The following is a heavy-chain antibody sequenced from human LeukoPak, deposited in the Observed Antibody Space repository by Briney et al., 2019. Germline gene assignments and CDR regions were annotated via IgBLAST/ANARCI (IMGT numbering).Heavy chain of an antibody. CDR2: IYYSGST. J-gene: IGHJ6*03. Sequence: PSQTLSLTCTVSGGSISSGDCYWSWIRQPPGKGLEWIGYIYYSGSTYYNPSLKSRVTISVDTSKNQFSLKLSTVTAADTAVYYCARGVVGYYMDVWGKGTTVTVSS. CDR1: GGSISSGDCY. V-gene: IGHV4-30-4*08. CDR3: ARGVVGYYMDV.